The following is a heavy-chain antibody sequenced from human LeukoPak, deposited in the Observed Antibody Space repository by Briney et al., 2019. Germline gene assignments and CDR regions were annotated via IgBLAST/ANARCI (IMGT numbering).Heavy chain of an antibody. D-gene: IGHD1-26*01. CDR1: GGTFSSYA. J-gene: IGHJ4*02. V-gene: IGHV1-69*05. Sequence: ASVKVSCKASGGTFSSYAISWVRQAPGQGLEWMGGIIPIFGTANYAQKFQGRVTMTRDTSTSTVYMQLSSLRSEDTAEYYCARQSGSYDFDYWGQGTLVTVSS. CDR2: IIPIFGTA. CDR3: ARQSGSYDFDY.